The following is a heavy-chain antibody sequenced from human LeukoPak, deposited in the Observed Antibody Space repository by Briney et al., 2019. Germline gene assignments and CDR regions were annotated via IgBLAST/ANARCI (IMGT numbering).Heavy chain of an antibody. Sequence: GASVKVSCKASGCTFSSYAISWVRQAPGQGLEWMGGIIPIFGTANYAQKFQGRVTITTYKSTSTAYMELSSLRSEDTAVYYCAREAIVGAYYYMDVWGKGTTVTVSS. J-gene: IGHJ6*03. CDR2: IIPIFGTA. V-gene: IGHV1-69*05. CDR1: GCTFSSYA. D-gene: IGHD1-26*01. CDR3: AREAIVGAYYYMDV.